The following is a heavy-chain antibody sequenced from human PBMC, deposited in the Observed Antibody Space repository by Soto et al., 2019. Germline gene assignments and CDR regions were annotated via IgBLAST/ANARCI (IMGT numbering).Heavy chain of an antibody. CDR1: GFTCSTFD. V-gene: IGHV3-23*01. J-gene: IGHJ4*02. Sequence: EVQLLESGGGLVQPGGSLRLSCAASGFTCSTFDMTWVRQAPGKGLEWVSLIRGVAGSTHYPDSVKGRFTISKDTSNNVLYLEMNSLRADDTAVYFCVKGAWLDYWGQGNMVTVSS. CDR2: IRGVAGST. CDR3: VKGAWLDY.